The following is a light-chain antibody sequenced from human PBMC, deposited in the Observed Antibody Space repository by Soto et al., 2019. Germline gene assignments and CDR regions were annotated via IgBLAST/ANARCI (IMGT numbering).Light chain of an antibody. J-gene: IGLJ2*01. CDR1: SSDVGGYKY. CDR3: MSYTTKSTLI. Sequence: QSVLTQPASVSGSPGQSITISCTGTSSDVGGYKYISWYQQYPGKVPKLVIYEVSNRPSGVSDRFSGSKSGHTASLTISGLQAEDEADYYCMSYTTKSTLIFGGGTKLTVL. V-gene: IGLV2-14*01. CDR2: EVS.